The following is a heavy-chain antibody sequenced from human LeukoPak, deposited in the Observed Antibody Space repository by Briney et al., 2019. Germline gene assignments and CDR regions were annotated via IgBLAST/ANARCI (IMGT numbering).Heavy chain of an antibody. V-gene: IGHV1-2*02. CDR1: GYTFTGYY. J-gene: IGHJ4*02. Sequence: ASVKVSCKASGYTFTGYYMHWVRQAPGQGLEWMGWINPNSGGTNYAQKFQGRVTMTRDTSISTAYMELSRLRSDDTAVYYCAREQRFRIAAAGMDYWGQGTLVTVPS. CDR2: INPNSGGT. D-gene: IGHD6-13*01. CDR3: AREQRFRIAAAGMDY.